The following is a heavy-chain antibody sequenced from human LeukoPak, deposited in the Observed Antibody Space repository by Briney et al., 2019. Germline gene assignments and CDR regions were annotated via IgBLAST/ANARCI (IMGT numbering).Heavy chain of an antibody. CDR3: ARGRYFDWL. CDR2: ISRSGSTI. V-gene: IGHV3-48*03. D-gene: IGHD3-9*01. CDR1: GFTFSSYE. J-gene: IGHJ4*02. Sequence: PGGSLRLSCAASGFTFSSYEMNWVRQAPGKGLEWVSYISRSGSTIYYADSVKGRFTISRDNAKNSLYLQMNSLRAEDTAVYYCARGRYFDWLRGQGTLVTVSS.